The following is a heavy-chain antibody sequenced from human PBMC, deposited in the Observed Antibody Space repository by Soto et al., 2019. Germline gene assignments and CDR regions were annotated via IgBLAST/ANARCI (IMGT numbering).Heavy chain of an antibody. D-gene: IGHD3-9*01. CDR3: ARGVLRYFDWLPNWFDP. CDR1: GYTFTSYG. Sequence: QVQLVQSGAEVKKPGASVKVSCKASGYTFTSYGISWVRQAPGQGLEWMGWISAYNGNTNYAQKLQGRVTMTTDTATSTAYMGLRSLRSDDTAVYYCARGVLRYFDWLPNWFDPWGQGTLVTVSS. CDR2: ISAYNGNT. J-gene: IGHJ5*02. V-gene: IGHV1-18*01.